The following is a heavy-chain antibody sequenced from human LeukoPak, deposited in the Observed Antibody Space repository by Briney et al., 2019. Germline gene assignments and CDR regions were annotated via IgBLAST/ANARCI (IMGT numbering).Heavy chain of an antibody. D-gene: IGHD3-16*01. J-gene: IGHJ6*02. V-gene: IGHV3-74*01. CDR1: GFTFSSYW. Sequence: GGSLRLSCAASGFTFSSYWMHWVRQAPGKGLVWVSRINSDGSSTSYADSVKGRFTISRDNAKNTLNLQMNSLRAEDTAVYYCARDGHIYDYFSGMDVWGQGTTVTVSS. CDR2: INSDGSST. CDR3: ARDGHIYDYFSGMDV.